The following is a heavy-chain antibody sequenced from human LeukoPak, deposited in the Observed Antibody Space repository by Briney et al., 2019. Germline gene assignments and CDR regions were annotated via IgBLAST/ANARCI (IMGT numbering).Heavy chain of an antibody. V-gene: IGHV4-34*01. CDR1: GGSFSGYY. J-gene: IGHJ6*03. D-gene: IGHD2-2*01. Sequence: SSETLSLTCAVYGGSFSGYYWSWIRQPPGKGLEWIGEINHSGSTNYNPSLKSRVTISVDTSKNQFSLKLSSVTAADTAVYYCARSGSTTYVNYYYYYMDVWGKGTTVTISS. CDR2: INHSGST. CDR3: ARSGSTTYVNYYYYYMDV.